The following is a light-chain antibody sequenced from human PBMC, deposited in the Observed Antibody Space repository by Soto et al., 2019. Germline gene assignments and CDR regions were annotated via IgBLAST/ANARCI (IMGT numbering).Light chain of an antibody. J-gene: IGKJ1*01. CDR3: QEGYTSSWT. CDR1: QSISFN. CDR2: GAS. V-gene: IGKV1-39*01. Sequence: DIQMTQSPSSLSASVGDRVTITCRASQSISFNLNWYQHRPGKAPQLLIYGASTLRSGVPSRFSGRGSGTDFTLTITSLQPEDFATYSCQEGYTSSWTFGQGTTVEI.